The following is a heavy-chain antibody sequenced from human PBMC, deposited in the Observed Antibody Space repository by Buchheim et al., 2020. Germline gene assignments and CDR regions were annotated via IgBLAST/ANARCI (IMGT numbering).Heavy chain of an antibody. CDR3: AKDLSQRIYYYYCGMDV. V-gene: IGHV3-30*02. CDR2: IRFDATKT. D-gene: IGHD2/OR15-2a*01. J-gene: IGHJ6*02. Sequence: QVQLVESGGGVVQPGRSLRLSCAASGFTFNIFGMHWVRQAPGKGLEWVAFIRFDATKTYYADSVKGRFTISSDNSKHPLYLEMNSLRAEDTAVYYCAKDLSQRIYYYYCGMDVWGQGTT. CDR1: GFTFNIFG.